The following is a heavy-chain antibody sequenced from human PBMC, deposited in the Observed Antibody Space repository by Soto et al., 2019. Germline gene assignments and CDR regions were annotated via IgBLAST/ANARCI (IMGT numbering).Heavy chain of an antibody. CDR2: IWYDGSNK. CDR1: GFTFSSYG. CDR3: ARREGIAAAGTTAEFDY. Sequence: QVQLVESGGGVVQPGRSLRLSCVASGFTFSSYGMHWVRQAPGKGLEWVAVIWYDGSNKYYADSVKGRFTISRDNSKNXQYLQMNSLRVEDTAVYYCARREGIAAAGTTAEFDYWGQGTLVTVSS. D-gene: IGHD6-13*01. J-gene: IGHJ4*02. V-gene: IGHV3-33*01.